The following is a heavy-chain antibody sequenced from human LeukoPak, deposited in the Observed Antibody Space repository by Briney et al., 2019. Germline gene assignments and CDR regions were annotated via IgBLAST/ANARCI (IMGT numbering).Heavy chain of an antibody. Sequence: GGSLRLSCAASGFTFSSYDMHWVRQATGKGLEWVSAIGTAGDTYYPGSVKGRFTISREKAKNSLYLQMNSLRAGDTAVYYCARGIRCSGGSCYSLDYWGQGTLVTVSS. CDR2: IGTAGDT. D-gene: IGHD2-15*01. V-gene: IGHV3-13*01. CDR3: ARGIRCSGGSCYSLDY. J-gene: IGHJ4*02. CDR1: GFTFSSYD.